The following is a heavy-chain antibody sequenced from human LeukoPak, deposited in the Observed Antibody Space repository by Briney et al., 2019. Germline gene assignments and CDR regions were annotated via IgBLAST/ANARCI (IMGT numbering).Heavy chain of an antibody. CDR2: INNDGRST. V-gene: IGHV3-74*01. J-gene: IGHJ4*02. Sequence: GGSLRLSCAASGFTFSTYWMHWVRQVPGKELVWVSRINNDGRSTSYADSVEGRFTISRDNAKNTLYLQMTFLRADDTAVYYCARGLDGSGWYDLDYWGQGTLVTVSS. CDR3: ARGLDGSGWYDLDY. CDR1: GFTFSTYW. D-gene: IGHD6-19*01.